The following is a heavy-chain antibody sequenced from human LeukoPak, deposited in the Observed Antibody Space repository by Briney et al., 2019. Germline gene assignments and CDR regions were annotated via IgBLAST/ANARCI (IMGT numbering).Heavy chain of an antibody. D-gene: IGHD6-13*01. Sequence: ASVKVSCKASGYTFTSYGISWVRQAPGQGLEWMVWISAYNGNTNYAQKLQGRVTMTTDTSASTAYMELRSLRSDDTAVYYCARDPTPYSSSWSNYFDYWGQGTLVTVSS. V-gene: IGHV1-18*01. J-gene: IGHJ4*02. CDR2: ISAYNGNT. CDR1: GYTFTSYG. CDR3: ARDPTPYSSSWSNYFDY.